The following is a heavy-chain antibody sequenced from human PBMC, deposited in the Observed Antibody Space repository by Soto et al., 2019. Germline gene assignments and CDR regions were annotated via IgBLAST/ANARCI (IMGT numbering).Heavy chain of an antibody. CDR2: ISSSGSTI. CDR1: GFTFSDYY. CDR3: ARELVQTTVPSFDY. Sequence: GGSLRLSCAASGFTFSDYYMSWIRQAPGKGLEWVSYISSSGSTIYYADSVKGRFTISRDNAKNSLYLQMNSLRAEDTAVYYCARELVQTTVPSFDYWGQGTLVTVSS. D-gene: IGHD3-16*02. J-gene: IGHJ4*02. V-gene: IGHV3-11*01.